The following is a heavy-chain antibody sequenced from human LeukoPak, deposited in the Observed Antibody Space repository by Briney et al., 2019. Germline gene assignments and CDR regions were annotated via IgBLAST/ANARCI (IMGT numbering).Heavy chain of an antibody. CDR2: IRYDGSNK. CDR3: AKLCDYGDPWRFDY. Sequence: GGSLRLSCAASGFTFSSYGMHWVRQAPGKGLEWVAFIRYDGSNKYYADSVKGRFTISRDNSKNTLYLQMNSLRAEDTAVYYCAKLCDYGDPWRFDYWGQGTLVTVSS. D-gene: IGHD4-17*01. CDR1: GFTFSSYG. V-gene: IGHV3-30*02. J-gene: IGHJ4*02.